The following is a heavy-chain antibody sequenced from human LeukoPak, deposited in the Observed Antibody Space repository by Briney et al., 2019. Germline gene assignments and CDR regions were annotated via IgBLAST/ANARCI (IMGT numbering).Heavy chain of an antibody. J-gene: IGHJ4*02. CDR1: GGSISSSNW. CDR2: IYHSGST. V-gene: IGHV4-4*02. CDR3: ARGSRDGYILIFDY. Sequence: PSETLSLTCAVSGGSISSSNWWSWVRQPPGKGLEWIGEIYHSGSTNYNPSLKSRVTISVDKSKNQLSLKLSSVTAADTAVYYCARGSRDGYILIFDYWGQGTLVTVSS. D-gene: IGHD5-24*01.